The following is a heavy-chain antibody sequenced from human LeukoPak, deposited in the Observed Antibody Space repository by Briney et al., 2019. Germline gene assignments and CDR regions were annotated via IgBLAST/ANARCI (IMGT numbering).Heavy chain of an antibody. V-gene: IGHV4-34*01. CDR3: ARLRNYYDRSGYKQLWFDP. D-gene: IGHD3-22*01. Sequence: SETLSLTCAVYGGTFSGSYWSWIRQPPGKGLEWIGEINHSGSTNYNPSLKSRVTISVDTSKNQFSLKLSSVTAADTAVYYCARLRNYYDRSGYKQLWFDPWGQGTLVTVSS. CDR2: INHSGST. CDR1: GGTFSGSY. J-gene: IGHJ5*02.